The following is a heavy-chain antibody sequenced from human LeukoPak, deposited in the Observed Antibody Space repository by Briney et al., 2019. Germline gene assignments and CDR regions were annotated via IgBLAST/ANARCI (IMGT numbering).Heavy chain of an antibody. V-gene: IGHV3-48*01. D-gene: IGHD1-26*01. J-gene: IGHJ4*02. CDR1: GFTFSSYS. CDR3: AKEYTGTFSPFPSYFDY. Sequence: PGGSLRLSCAASGFTFSSYSMNWVRQAPGKGLEWVSYISSSSSTIYYADSAKGRFTISRDNAKNSLYLQMNSLRAEDTAVYYCAKEYTGTFSPFPSYFDYWGQGTLVTVSS. CDR2: ISSSSSTI.